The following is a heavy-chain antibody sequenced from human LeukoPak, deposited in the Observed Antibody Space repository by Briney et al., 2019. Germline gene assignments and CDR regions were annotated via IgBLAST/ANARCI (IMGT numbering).Heavy chain of an antibody. CDR1: GGSFSGYY. J-gene: IGHJ4*02. D-gene: IGHD3-22*01. Sequence: PETLSLTCAVYGGSFSGYYWSWIRQPPGKGLEWIGEINHSGSTNYNPSLKSRVTISVDTSKNQFSLKLSSVTAADTAVYYCARGLGYYYDSSGYYYWGQGTLVTVSS. CDR2: INHSGST. CDR3: ARGLGYYYDSSGYYY. V-gene: IGHV4-34*01.